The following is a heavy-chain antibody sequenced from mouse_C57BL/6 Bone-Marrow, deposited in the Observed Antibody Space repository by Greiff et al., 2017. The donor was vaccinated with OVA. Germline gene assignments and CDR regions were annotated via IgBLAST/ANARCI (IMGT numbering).Heavy chain of an antibody. Sequence: VQLVESGPELVKPGASVKISCKASGYSFTSYYIHWVKQRPGQGLEWIGWIYPGSGNTKYNEKFKGKATLTADTSSSTAYMQLSSLTSEDSAVYYCATPYYSNYEAMDYWGQGTSVTVSS. J-gene: IGHJ4*01. CDR1: GYSFTSYY. CDR2: IYPGSGNT. CDR3: ATPYYSNYEAMDY. D-gene: IGHD2-5*01. V-gene: IGHV1-66*01.